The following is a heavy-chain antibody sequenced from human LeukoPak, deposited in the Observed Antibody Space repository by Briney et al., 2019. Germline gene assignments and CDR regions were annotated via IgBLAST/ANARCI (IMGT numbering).Heavy chain of an antibody. Sequence: SETLSLTCAVPGGSISLGAYSWSWIRQPPGKGLEWIGYIYYSGRTHYSPSLKSRVTISVDTSKNHFSLKLSSVTAADTAIYYCASTTLSGDYYYYMDVWGKGTTVTVSS. D-gene: IGHD6-25*01. CDR2: IYYSGRT. CDR3: ASTTLSGDYYYYMDV. CDR1: GGSISLGAYS. V-gene: IGHV4-30-4*07. J-gene: IGHJ6*03.